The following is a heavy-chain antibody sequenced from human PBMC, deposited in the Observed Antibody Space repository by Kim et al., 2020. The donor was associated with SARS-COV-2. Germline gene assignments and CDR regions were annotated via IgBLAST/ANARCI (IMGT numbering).Heavy chain of an antibody. J-gene: IGHJ4*01. CDR3: AAFDTHETGFFY. Sequence: SETLSLTCEVSGASISGGSYYWTWLRQYPGKGLEWIGYIYSSGTTYYNPSLRSRLLISKDTSQNQFFLRLTSVTAADSAVYYCAAFDTHETGFFYWG. D-gene: IGHD3-9*01. V-gene: IGHV4-31*11. CDR1: GASISGGSYY. CDR2: IYSSGTT.